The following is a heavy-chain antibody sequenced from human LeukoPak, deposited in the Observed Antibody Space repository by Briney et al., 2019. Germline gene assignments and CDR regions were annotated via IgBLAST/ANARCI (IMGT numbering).Heavy chain of an antibody. D-gene: IGHD2-2*01. J-gene: IGHJ5*02. V-gene: IGHV1-69*05. Sequence: SVKVSCKASVGTFSSYAISWVQQAPGQGLEWMGRIIPIFGTANYAQKFQGRVTITTDESTSTAYMELSSLRSEDTAVYYCASSTSCYGCWFDPWGQGTLVTVSS. CDR3: ASSTSCYGCWFDP. CDR2: IIPIFGTA. CDR1: VGTFSSYA.